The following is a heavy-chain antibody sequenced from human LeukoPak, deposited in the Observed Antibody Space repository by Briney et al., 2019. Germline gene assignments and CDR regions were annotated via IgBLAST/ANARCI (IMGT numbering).Heavy chain of an antibody. CDR1: GFAISSYA. D-gene: IGHD4-23*01. V-gene: IGHV3-23*01. CDR2: ISGGST. J-gene: IGHJ4*02. Sequence: PGGSLRLSCAASGFAISSYAVSWVRQARGKGLEWVSGISGGSTYYADSVKGRFTISRDNSKNTLCLQMDSLRAEDTAVYHCAREDFGNSEGSAFDYWGQGTLVTVSS. CDR3: AREDFGNSEGSAFDY.